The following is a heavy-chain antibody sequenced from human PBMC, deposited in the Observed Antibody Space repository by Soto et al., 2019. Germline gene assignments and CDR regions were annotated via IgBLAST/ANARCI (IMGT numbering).Heavy chain of an antibody. Sequence: PSETLSLTCAVYGGSFSGYYWSWIRQPPGKGLEWIGEINHSGSTNYNPSLKSRVTISVDTSKNQFSLKLSSVTAADTAVYYCARGRTRWARDAFDIWGQGTMVTVSS. CDR2: INHSGST. D-gene: IGHD1-26*01. V-gene: IGHV4-34*01. CDR1: GGSFSGYY. CDR3: ARGRTRWARDAFDI. J-gene: IGHJ3*02.